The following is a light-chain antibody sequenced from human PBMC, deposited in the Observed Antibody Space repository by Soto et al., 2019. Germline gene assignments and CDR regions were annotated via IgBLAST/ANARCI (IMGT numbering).Light chain of an antibody. CDR3: NSYTSSSTLYV. Sequence: QSALTQPASVSGSPGQSITISCTGTSSDIGTYNYVSWYQQHPGKAPKLILYEVSNRPSGVSNRFFGSKSGNTASLTISGLQAEDEADYFCNSYTSSSTLYVFGTGTKVTVL. CDR1: SSDIGTYNY. V-gene: IGLV2-14*01. CDR2: EVS. J-gene: IGLJ1*01.